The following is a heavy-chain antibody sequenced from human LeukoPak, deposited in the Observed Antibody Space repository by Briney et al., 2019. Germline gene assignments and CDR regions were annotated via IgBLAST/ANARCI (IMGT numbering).Heavy chain of an antibody. CDR1: GGSISSYY. D-gene: IGHD3-3*01. J-gene: IGHJ6*02. CDR2: IYYSGST. CDR3: ASTSGYYDYYYGMDV. V-gene: IGHV4-59*01. Sequence: SEILSLTCTVSGGSISSYYWSWMRQPPGKGLEWIGYIYYSGSTNYNPSLKSRVTISVDTSKNQFSLKLSSVTAADTAVYYCASTSGYYDYYYGMDVWGQGTTVTVSS.